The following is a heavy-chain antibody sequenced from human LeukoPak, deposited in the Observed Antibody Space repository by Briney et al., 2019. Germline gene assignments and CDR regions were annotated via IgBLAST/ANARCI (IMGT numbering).Heavy chain of an antibody. CDR1: GGSICTSY. V-gene: IGHV4-59*01. CDR3: ARDKGVCSDTSCYGENWYFDI. J-gene: IGHJ2*01. D-gene: IGHD2-15*01. CDR2: IYKSVTA. Sequence: SETLSLTCTVSGGSICTSYWTWIRQPPGGGLGWMGQIYKSVTANYNPSLKSRVHFSPAPSKSQFSLKLTSVTAADTARYFCARDKGVCSDTSCYGENWYFDIWGRGTQVTVSS.